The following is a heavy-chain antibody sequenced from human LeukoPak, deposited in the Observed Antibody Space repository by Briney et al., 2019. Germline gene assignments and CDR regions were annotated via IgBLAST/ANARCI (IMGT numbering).Heavy chain of an antibody. V-gene: IGHV3-11*01. CDR3: ATIHSRSY. Sequence: GGSLTLSCEASGFSFSDYYMTWIRQPPGKGLEWIAYIRSGSTTIYYADSVKGRFTISRDDAKNSLFLQMNSLRAEDTAVYYCATIHSRSYWGQGTLVTVSS. J-gene: IGHJ4*02. CDR2: IRSGSTTI. CDR1: GFSFSDYY. D-gene: IGHD2-15*01.